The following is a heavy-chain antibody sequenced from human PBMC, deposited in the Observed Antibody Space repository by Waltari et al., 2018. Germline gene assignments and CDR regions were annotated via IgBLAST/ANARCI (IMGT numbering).Heavy chain of an antibody. CDR1: GGSISSYY. V-gene: IGHV4-59*01. J-gene: IGHJ4*02. CDR2: IYYSGST. D-gene: IGHD6-19*01. CDR3: ARQYSSGWYVVYFDY. Sequence: QVQLQESGPGLVKPSETLSLTCTVSGGSISSYYWSWIRQTPGKGLEWIGYIYYSGSTNYNPSLKSRVTISVDTSKNQFSLRLSSVTAADTAVYYCARQYSSGWYVVYFDYWGQGTLVTVSS.